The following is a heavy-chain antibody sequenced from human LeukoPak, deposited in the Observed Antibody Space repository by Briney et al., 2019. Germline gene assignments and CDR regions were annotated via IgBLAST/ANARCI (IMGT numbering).Heavy chain of an antibody. CDR2: IDWDDDK. CDR3: ARAYGSGSLHFDY. V-gene: IGHV2-70*04. J-gene: IGHJ4*02. Sequence: SGPALVEPTQTLTLTCTFSGFSLSTSGMRASWIRQPPGKALEWLARIDWDDDKFYSTSLKTRLTISKDTSKNQVVLTMTNMDPVDTATYYCARAYGSGSLHFDYWGQGTLVTVSS. CDR1: GFSLSTSGMR. D-gene: IGHD3-10*01.